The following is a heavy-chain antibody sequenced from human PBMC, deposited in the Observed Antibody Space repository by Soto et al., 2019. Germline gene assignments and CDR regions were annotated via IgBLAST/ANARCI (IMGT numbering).Heavy chain of an antibody. J-gene: IGHJ1*01. CDR3: AREERRDPFAEHFQH. CDR1: GFTFSTYG. Sequence: QVQLVESGGGVVQPGRSLRLSCAASGFTFSTYGMHWVRQAPGKGLEWVAVIWFDGSHKYYVDSVKGRFTISRDTSKNKLSLQMNSLRAEDTAVYYCAREERRDPFAEHFQHWGQGTLVTVSS. CDR2: IWFDGSHK. V-gene: IGHV3-33*01. D-gene: IGHD1-26*01.